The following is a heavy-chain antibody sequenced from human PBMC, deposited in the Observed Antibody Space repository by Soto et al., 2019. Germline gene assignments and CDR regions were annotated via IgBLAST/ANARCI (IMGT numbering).Heavy chain of an antibody. D-gene: IGHD3-9*01. V-gene: IGHV3-23*01. Sequence: PGGSLRLSCAASGFTFSSYAMSWVRQAPGKGLEWVSAISGSGGSTYYADSVKGRFTISRDNSKNTLYLQMNSLRAEDTAVYYCALFSKPYDILTGAHLAYWGQGTLVTVSS. J-gene: IGHJ4*02. CDR1: GFTFSSYA. CDR3: ALFSKPYDILTGAHLAY. CDR2: ISGSGGST.